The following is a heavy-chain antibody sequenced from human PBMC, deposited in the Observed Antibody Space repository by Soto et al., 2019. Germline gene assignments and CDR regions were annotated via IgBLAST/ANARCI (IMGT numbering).Heavy chain of an antibody. CDR2: INPNSGGT. D-gene: IGHD6-6*01. CDR3: ARDGSLREYSSSSVQMLDAFDI. J-gene: IGHJ3*02. V-gene: IGHV1-2*04. Sequence: ASVKVSCKASGYTFTGYYMHWVRQAPGQGLEWMGWINPNSGGTNYAQKFQGWVTMTRDTSISTAYMELSRLRSDDTAVYYCARDGSLREYSSSSVQMLDAFDIWGQGTMVTVSS. CDR1: GYTFTGYY.